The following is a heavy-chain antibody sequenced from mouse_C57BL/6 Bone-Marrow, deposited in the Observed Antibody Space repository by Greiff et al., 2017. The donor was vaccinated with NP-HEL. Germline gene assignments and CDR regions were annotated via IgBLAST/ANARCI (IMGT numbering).Heavy chain of an antibody. D-gene: IGHD1-1*01. CDR3: VRQSSRNWFAY. CDR2: ISSKSNNYAT. V-gene: IGHV10-1*01. CDR1: GFSFNTYA. J-gene: IGHJ3*01. Sequence: EVHLVESGGGLVQPKGSLKLSCAASGFSFNTYAMNWVRQAPGKGLEWVARISSKSNNYATFYAVSVKDRFTISRDNSESMLYLQMNNLKTEDTAMYYCVRQSSRNWFAYWGQGTLVTVSA.